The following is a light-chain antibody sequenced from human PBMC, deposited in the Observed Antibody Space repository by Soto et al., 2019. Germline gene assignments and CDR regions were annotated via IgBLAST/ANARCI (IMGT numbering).Light chain of an antibody. V-gene: IGLV2-8*01. J-gene: IGLJ2*01. CDR1: SSDVGGYEY. CDR3: NSYAGNFL. Sequence: QSVLTQPPSASGSPGQSVTISCTGSSSDVGGYEYVSWYQQHPGKAPKLVIYEVSKRPSGVPDRFSGSKSGNTASLTVSGLQAEDEADYYCNSYAGNFLFGGGTKLTVL. CDR2: EVS.